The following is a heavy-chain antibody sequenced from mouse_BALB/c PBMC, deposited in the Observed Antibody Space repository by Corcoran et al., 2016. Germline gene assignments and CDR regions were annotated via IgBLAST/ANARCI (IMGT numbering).Heavy chain of an antibody. CDR3: ARLYPGIAMDY. V-gene: IGHV1S136*01. J-gene: IGHJ4*01. Sequence: EVPLQQSGHELVKPGASVKMSCKASGYTFTIYVMHWVKQKPGQGLEWIGYINPYNDGTKYNEKFKGKSTLTSCKSSSTAYMELSSLTSEDSAVYYCARLYPGIAMDYWGQGTSVTVSS. CDR1: GYTFTIYV. CDR2: INPYNDGT.